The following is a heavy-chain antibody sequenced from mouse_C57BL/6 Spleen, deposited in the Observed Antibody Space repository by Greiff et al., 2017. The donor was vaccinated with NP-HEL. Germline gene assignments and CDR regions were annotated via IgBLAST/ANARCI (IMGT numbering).Heavy chain of an antibody. Sequence: EVKLMESGGGLVKPGGSLKLSCAASGFTFSSYAMSWVRQTPEKRLEWVATISDGGSYTYYPANVKGRFTISRDNAKNNLYLQRSHLKSEDTAMYYCARETIVHYCDYWGQGTTLTVSS. V-gene: IGHV5-4*01. CDR1: GFTFSSYA. CDR2: ISDGGSYT. D-gene: IGHD2-12*01. CDR3: ARETIVHYCDY. J-gene: IGHJ2*01.